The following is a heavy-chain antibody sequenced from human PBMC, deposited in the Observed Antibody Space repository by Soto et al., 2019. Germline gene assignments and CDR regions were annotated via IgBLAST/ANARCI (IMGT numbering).Heavy chain of an antibody. CDR2: IYHTGST. J-gene: IGHJ4*02. D-gene: IGHD1-26*01. Sequence: NPXETLSLTCSVSGGSISTVCHYWTWIRQPPGKGLEWIGSIYHTGSTYYSKSLRSRLTTSVDTSKSQFSLRPSSVTAADTAVYYCARANGTLRSRNCDDWGQGSLVTVSS. CDR1: GGSISTVCHY. V-gene: IGHV4-31*03. CDR3: ARANGTLRSRNCDD.